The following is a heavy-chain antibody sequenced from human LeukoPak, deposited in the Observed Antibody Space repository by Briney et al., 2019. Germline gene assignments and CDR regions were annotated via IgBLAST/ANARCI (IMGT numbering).Heavy chain of an antibody. CDR1: GFTVSSYG. D-gene: IGHD3-22*01. CDR3: ARDPGGYYDSSGYSSGDSHAFDI. J-gene: IGHJ3*02. Sequence: PGGSLRLAWAAAGFTVSSYGMHSVSQARGKGLEWVANIKQDGSEKYYVDSVKGRFTISRDNAKNSLYLQMNSLRADDTAVYYCARDPGGYYDSSGYSSGDSHAFDIWGQGTMVTVSS. CDR2: IKQDGSEK. V-gene: IGHV3-7*01.